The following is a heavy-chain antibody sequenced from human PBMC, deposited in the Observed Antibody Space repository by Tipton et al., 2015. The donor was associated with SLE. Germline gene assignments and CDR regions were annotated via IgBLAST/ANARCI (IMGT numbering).Heavy chain of an antibody. V-gene: IGHV4-31*11. J-gene: IGHJ3*02. D-gene: IGHD1-26*01. CDR2: IYHSGST. CDR3: ARVYSGSYYKAFDI. CDR1: GGSISSVGYY. Sequence: TLSLTCAVSGGSISSVGYYWSWIRQHPGKGLEWIGHIYHSGSTFYSPSLRSRVTISVDTSKNQFSLRLISVTAADTAVYYCARVYSGSYYKAFDIWGQGNMVTVSS.